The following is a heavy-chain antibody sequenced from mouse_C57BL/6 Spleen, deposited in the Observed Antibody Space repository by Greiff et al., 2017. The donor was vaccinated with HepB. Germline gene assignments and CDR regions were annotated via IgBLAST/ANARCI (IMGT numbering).Heavy chain of an antibody. D-gene: IGHD1-1*01. CDR1: GFTFSDYG. CDR2: ISSGSSTI. J-gene: IGHJ2*01. V-gene: IGHV5-17*01. Sequence: EVKLMESGGGLVKPGGSLKLSCAASGFTFSDYGMHWVRQAPEKGLEWVAYISSGSSTIYYADTVKGRFTISRDNAKNTLFLQMTSLRSEDTAMYYCARNYYYGSRYFDYWGQGTTLTVSS. CDR3: ARNYYYGSRYFDY.